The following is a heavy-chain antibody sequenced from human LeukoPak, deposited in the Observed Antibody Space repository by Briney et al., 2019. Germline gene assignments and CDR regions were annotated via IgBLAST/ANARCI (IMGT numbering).Heavy chain of an antibody. CDR3: ARAVRLYYIDY. CDR1: GFTFSSYA. Sequence: GGSLRLSCAASGFTFSSYAMHWVRQAPGKGLEYVSAISSNGGSTYYANSVKGRFTISRDNSKNTLYLQMGSLRAEDMAVYYCARAVRLYYIDYWGQGTLVTVSS. V-gene: IGHV3-64*01. J-gene: IGHJ4*02. CDR2: ISSNGGST.